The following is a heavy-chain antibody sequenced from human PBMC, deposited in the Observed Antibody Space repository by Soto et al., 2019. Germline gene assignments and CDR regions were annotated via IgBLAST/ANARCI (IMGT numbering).Heavy chain of an antibody. J-gene: IGHJ4*02. CDR1: GFTFSSYG. V-gene: IGHV3-33*01. Sequence: QVQLVESGGGVVQPGRSLRLSCAASGFTFSSYGMHWVRQAPGKGLEWVAVIWYDGSNKYYADAVKGRFTISRDNSKNTQYLQMNSLRAEDTALYYCAIGSEAQAWIQLWLGAASHHHRFDYWGQGTLVTVSS. CDR3: AIGSEAQAWIQLWLGAASHHHRFDY. CDR2: IWYDGSNK. D-gene: IGHD5-18*01.